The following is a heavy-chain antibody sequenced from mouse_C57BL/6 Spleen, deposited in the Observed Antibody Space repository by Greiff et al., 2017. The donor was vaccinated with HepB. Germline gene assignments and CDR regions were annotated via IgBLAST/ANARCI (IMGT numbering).Heavy chain of an antibody. D-gene: IGHD3-2*02. V-gene: IGHV1-81*01. J-gene: IGHJ2*01. Sequence: VHLVESGAELARPGASVKLSCKASGYTFTSYGISWVKQRTGQGLEWIGEIYPRSGNTYYNEKFKGKATLTADKSSSTAYMELRSLTSEDSAVYFCARSTAQATGYWGQGTTLTVSS. CDR3: ARSTAQATGY. CDR1: GYTFTSYG. CDR2: IYPRSGNT.